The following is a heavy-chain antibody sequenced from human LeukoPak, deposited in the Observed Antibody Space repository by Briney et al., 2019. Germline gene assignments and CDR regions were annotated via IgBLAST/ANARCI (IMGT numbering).Heavy chain of an antibody. CDR3: ARMDLDGGDSIGFDS. J-gene: IGHJ5*01. D-gene: IGHD2-21*02. V-gene: IGHV1-2*02. CDR2: INPNIGDA. CDR1: GYTFTGFF. Sequence: ASVKVCCTASGYTFTGFFMLWVRQAPGQGLEWMGWINPNIGDAYYAQKYQGRITMTRDTSINTAYMELSRLTSDGTAVYYCARMDLDGGDSIGFDSWGQGTLVTVSS.